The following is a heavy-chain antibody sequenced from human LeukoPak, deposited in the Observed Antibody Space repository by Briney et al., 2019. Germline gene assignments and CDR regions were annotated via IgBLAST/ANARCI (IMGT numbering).Heavy chain of an antibody. V-gene: IGHV3-11*01. CDR2: ISSSGSTI. CDR1: GFTFSDYY. J-gene: IGHJ4*02. CDR3: ARDWDYGSGSYYNGYFDY. D-gene: IGHD3-10*01. Sequence: GGSLRLSCAASGFTFSDYYMSWIRQAPGKGLEWVSYISSSGSTIYYADSVKGRFTISRDNAKNSLYLQMNSLRAEDTAVYYCARDWDYGSGSYYNGYFDYWGQGTLVTISS.